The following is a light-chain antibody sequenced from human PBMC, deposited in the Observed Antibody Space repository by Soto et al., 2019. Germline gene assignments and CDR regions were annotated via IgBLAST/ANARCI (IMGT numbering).Light chain of an antibody. V-gene: IGLV2-14*01. CDR1: SSDIGRHNH. J-gene: IGLJ1*01. CDR2: EVN. Sequence: QSVLTQPASVSGSPGQSIAISCTGTSSDIGRHNHVSWYQPYPGKAPKLIIFEVNNRPSGVSDRFSGSKSGSTASLTISGLQAEDEADYYCNSRSAAGTSYVFGTGTKVTDL. CDR3: NSRSAAGTSYV.